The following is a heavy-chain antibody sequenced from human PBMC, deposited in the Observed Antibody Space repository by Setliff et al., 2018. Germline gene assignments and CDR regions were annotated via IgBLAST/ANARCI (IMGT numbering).Heavy chain of an antibody. CDR3: AKDRPQGVNGRSLDY. D-gene: IGHD3-10*01. Sequence: GESLKISCAASGFTFSNYAMSWVRQAPGKGLEWVSVIYSDGSSTYYGDSVKGRFTISRDNSQNTLYLQMNSLRAEDTAVYYCAKDRPQGVNGRSLDYWGRGALVTVSS. CDR2: IYSDGSST. CDR1: GFTFSNYA. V-gene: IGHV3-23*03. J-gene: IGHJ4*02.